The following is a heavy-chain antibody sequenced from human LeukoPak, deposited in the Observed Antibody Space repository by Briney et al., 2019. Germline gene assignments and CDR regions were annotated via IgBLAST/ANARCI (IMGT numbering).Heavy chain of an antibody. CDR1: GGSISSYY. J-gene: IGHJ5*02. Sequence: PSETLSLTCTVSGGSISSYYWSWIRQPAGKGLEWIGRIYTSGSTNCNPSLKSRVTMSVDTSKNQFSLKLSSVTAADTAVYYCARYLVLEWLLGGGWFDPWGQGTLVTVSS. CDR2: IYTSGST. V-gene: IGHV4-4*07. D-gene: IGHD3-3*01. CDR3: ARYLVLEWLLGGGWFDP.